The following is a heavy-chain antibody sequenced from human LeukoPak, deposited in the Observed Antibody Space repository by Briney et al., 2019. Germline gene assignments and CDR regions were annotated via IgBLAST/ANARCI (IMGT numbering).Heavy chain of an antibody. Sequence: PSETLSLTCTVSGASVSDSLSYWGWVRQPPGKGLEWVANVYYTGRTYYNPSLKSRVTMSVDTSKNQYSLKMTSVTAADTAIYYCARLTKGRYFDYIFAFWGQGILVTVSS. CDR2: VYYTGRT. D-gene: IGHD3-9*01. CDR3: ARLTKGRYFDYIFAF. J-gene: IGHJ4*02. CDR1: GASVSDSLSY. V-gene: IGHV4-39*01.